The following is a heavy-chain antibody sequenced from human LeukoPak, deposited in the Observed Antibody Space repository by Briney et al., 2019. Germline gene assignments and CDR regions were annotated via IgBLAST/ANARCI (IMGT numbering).Heavy chain of an antibody. CDR1: GYTFTSYD. CDR2: INPRVGST. CDR3: ARGRRIFCSSTSCYSRGWFDP. V-gene: IGHV1-46*01. Sequence: AAVKVSCKASGYTFTSYDMHWVRQAPEQGGEWIGIINPRVGSTSYAQKFQGRVTMTRDTSTSTVYMELSSLRSEDTAVYYCARGRRIFCSSTSCYSRGWFDPWGQGTLVTVSS. J-gene: IGHJ5*02. D-gene: IGHD2-2*01.